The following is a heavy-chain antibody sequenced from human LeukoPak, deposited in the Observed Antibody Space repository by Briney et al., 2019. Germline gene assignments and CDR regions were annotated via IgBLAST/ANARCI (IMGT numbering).Heavy chain of an antibody. D-gene: IGHD1-26*01. CDR2: IWGSGSNT. J-gene: IGHJ4*02. V-gene: IGHV3-11*01. CDR1: GFTFSDYY. CDR3: ARGPSGGYDY. Sequence: GGSLRLSCAASGFTFSDYYMSWLRQAPGKGLEWVAYIWGSGSNTYYADSVKGRFTISRDNVNNSLYLQMNSLRAEDTAVYYCARGPSGGYDYWGQGTLVTVSS.